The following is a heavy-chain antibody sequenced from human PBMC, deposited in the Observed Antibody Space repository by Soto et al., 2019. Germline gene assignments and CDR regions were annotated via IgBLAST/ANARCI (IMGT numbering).Heavy chain of an antibody. D-gene: IGHD2-15*01. Sequence: GGSLRLSCAASGFTFSSYSMNWVRQAPGKGLEWVSSISSSSSYIYYADSVKGRFTISRDNAKNSLYLQMNSLRAEDTAVYYCAVYCSGGSCYPNLGYWGQGTLVTVSS. CDR1: GFTFSSYS. V-gene: IGHV3-21*01. CDR2: ISSSSSYI. J-gene: IGHJ4*02. CDR3: AVYCSGGSCYPNLGY.